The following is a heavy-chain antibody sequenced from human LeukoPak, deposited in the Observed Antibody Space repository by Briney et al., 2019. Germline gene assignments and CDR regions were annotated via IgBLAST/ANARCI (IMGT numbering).Heavy chain of an antibody. CDR2: INAGNGNT. J-gene: IGHJ4*02. CDR3: ARGKQWLVWIDY. V-gene: IGHV1-3*01. CDR1: GYTFTSYA. D-gene: IGHD6-19*01. Sequence: ASVKVSCKASGYTFTSYAKHWVRQAPGQRLEWMGWINAGNGNTKYSQKFQGRVTITRDTSASTAYMELSSLRSEDTAVYYCARGKQWLVWIDYWGQGTLVTVSS.